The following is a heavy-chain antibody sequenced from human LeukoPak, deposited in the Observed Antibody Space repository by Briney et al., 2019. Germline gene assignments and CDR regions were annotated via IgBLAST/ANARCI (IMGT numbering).Heavy chain of an antibody. J-gene: IGHJ5*02. CDR2: IYTSGST. V-gene: IGHV4-4*07. CDR1: GGSISNY. CDR3: AREWGTMGSFDP. D-gene: IGHD4/OR15-4a*01. Sequence: PSETLSLTCTVSGGSISNYWSWLRQPAGKGLEWIGRIYTSGSTNYNPSLKSRVTMSVDTSKNQFSLKLSSVTAADTAVYYCAREWGTMGSFDPWGQGTLVTVSS.